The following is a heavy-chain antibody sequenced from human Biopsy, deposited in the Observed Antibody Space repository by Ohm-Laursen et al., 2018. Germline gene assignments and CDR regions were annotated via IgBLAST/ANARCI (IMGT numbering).Heavy chain of an antibody. CDR1: RGSISSYY. V-gene: IGHV4-59*12. CDR2: MSNSGST. CDR3: ARGEYSSSIFDH. D-gene: IGHD6-6*01. J-gene: IGHJ4*02. Sequence: GTLSLTCAVSRGSISSYYWSWIRQPPGKGLEWIGYMSNSGSTNYNPSLKTRVTISLDTPKNQFSLKVRSVTAADTAVYYCARGEYSSSIFDHWGQGTLVTVSS.